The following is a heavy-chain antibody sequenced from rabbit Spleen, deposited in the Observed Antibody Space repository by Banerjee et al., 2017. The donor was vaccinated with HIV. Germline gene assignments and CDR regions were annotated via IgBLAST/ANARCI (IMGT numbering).Heavy chain of an antibody. CDR3: ARGGAGSTYPFYFSL. D-gene: IGHD4-2*01. CDR2: IYGGSSANT. Sequence: QEQLVESGGGLVQPEGSLTLTCKVSGFSFSSTYWICWVRQAPGKGLEWIACIYGGSSANTYYATWAKGRFTISIASSTTVTLQMTSLTAADTAAYFCARGGAGSTYPFYFSLWGPGTLVTVS. CDR1: GFSFSSTYW. V-gene: IGHV1S45*01. J-gene: IGHJ4*01.